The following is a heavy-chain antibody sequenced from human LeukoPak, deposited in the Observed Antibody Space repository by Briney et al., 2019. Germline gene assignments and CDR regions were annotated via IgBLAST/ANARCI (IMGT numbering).Heavy chain of an antibody. V-gene: IGHV4-38-2*02. J-gene: IGHJ4*02. Sequence: SETLSLTCSVSRYSISSGYYWAWIRQPPGKGLEWIGSIYHSGSAYYNASLKSRVTISVDTSKNQFSLELPSVTAADTAVYYCARMIKSVREYYFDYWGQGTLVTVSS. D-gene: IGHD3-10*01. CDR3: ARMIKSVREYYFDY. CDR2: IYHSGSA. CDR1: RYSISSGYY.